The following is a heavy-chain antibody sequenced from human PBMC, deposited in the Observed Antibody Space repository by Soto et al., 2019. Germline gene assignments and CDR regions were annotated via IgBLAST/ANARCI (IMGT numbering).Heavy chain of an antibody. Sequence: EVQLVESGGGLVKPGGSLRLSCAASGFTFSNAWMNWVRQAPGKGLEWVGRIKSKTNGGTTDDAAPVKGRFTSSRDDSKHTLYLQMNSLKPEDTAVYYCTTGYVWGSYRNPNFDYWGQGTLVTVSS. J-gene: IGHJ4*02. D-gene: IGHD3-16*02. CDR1: GFTFSNAW. V-gene: IGHV3-15*07. CDR2: IKSKTNGGTT. CDR3: TTGYVWGSYRNPNFDY.